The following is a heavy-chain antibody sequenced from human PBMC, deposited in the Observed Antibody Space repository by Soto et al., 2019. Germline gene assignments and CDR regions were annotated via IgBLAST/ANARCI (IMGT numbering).Heavy chain of an antibody. D-gene: IGHD3-10*02. J-gene: IGHJ5*01. Sequence: EVQLVESGGGLVQPGGSLRLSCEASRGAFGDYWMHWVRQAPGKGLVWVSRINRDANDIIYADSVKGRLTASRDNARIMVFLQWHSLRVEDTSVYYCARDVPHNWFDSWGQGTLVTVSS. V-gene: IGHV3-74*01. CDR3: ARDVPHNWFDS. CDR1: RGAFGDYW. CDR2: INRDANDI.